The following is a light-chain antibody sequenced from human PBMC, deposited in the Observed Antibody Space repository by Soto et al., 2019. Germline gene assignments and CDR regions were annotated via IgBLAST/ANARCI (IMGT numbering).Light chain of an antibody. J-gene: IGKJ4*01. CDR1: QSISSW. Sequence: DIQMTQSPSTLSASVGDRVTITCRASQSISSWLAWYQQKPGKDPKLLIYKASSLESGVPSRFSGSGSGTEFTLTISSLQPDDFATYYCQQYNSYPFTFGGGTKVEIK. CDR2: KAS. CDR3: QQYNSYPFT. V-gene: IGKV1-5*03.